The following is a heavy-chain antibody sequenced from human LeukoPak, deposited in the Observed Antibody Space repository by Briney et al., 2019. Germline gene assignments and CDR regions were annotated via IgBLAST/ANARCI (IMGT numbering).Heavy chain of an antibody. CDR2: IYWNDDK. J-gene: IGHJ4*02. Sequence: SGPTLVNPTQTLTLTCTFSGFSLSTSGVGVGWIRQPPGKALEWLALIYWNDDKRYSPSLKSRLTITKDTSKNQVVLTMTNMDPVDTATYYCVRPSPYYGSGSYYKGFEYWGQGTLVTVSS. CDR3: VRPSPYYGSGSYYKGFEY. D-gene: IGHD3-10*01. V-gene: IGHV2-5*01. CDR1: GFSLSTSGVG.